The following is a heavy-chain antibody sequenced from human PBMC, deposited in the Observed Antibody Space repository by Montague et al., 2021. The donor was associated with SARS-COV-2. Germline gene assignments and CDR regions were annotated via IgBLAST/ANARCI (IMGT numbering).Heavy chain of an antibody. D-gene: IGHD3-3*01. CDR1: GFTFSSYS. J-gene: IGHJ6*03. V-gene: IGHV3-21*01. CDR3: ARASRSDFCSWYLDYYYHYMDV. Sequence: SLRLSCAASGFTFSSYSMNWVRQAPGKGLEWVSSISNNSSYIYYADSVKGRFTISRDNAKNSLYLQMNSLRAEDTAVYYCARASRSDFCSWYLDYYYHYMDVWGKGTTVTVSS. CDR2: ISNNSSYI.